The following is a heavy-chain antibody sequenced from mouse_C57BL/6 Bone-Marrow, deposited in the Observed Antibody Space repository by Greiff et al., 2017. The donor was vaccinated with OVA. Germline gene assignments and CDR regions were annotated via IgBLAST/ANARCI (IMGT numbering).Heavy chain of an antibody. CDR2: ISNLAYSI. CDR3: ARYYYGSSYAMDY. CDR1: GFTFSDYG. V-gene: IGHV5-15*01. J-gene: IGHJ4*01. D-gene: IGHD1-1*01. Sequence: DVKLVESGGGLVQPGGSLKLSCAASGFTFSDYGMAWVRQAPRKGPEWVAFISNLAYSIYYADTVTGRVTISRENAKNTLYLEMSSLRSEDTAMYYCARYYYGSSYAMDYWGQGTSVTVSS.